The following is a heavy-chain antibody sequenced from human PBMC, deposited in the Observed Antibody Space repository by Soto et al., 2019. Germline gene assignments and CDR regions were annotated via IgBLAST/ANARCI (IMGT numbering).Heavy chain of an antibody. J-gene: IGHJ4*02. V-gene: IGHV4-31*03. Sequence: SETLSLTCTVSGGSISSGGYYWSWIRQHPGKGLEYIGYIYYSGTTYYNPSLRSRLSISVDTSKNQFSLKLSSVTAADTAVYYCAGDHSGYLDYWGQGTLVTGS. CDR2: IYYSGTT. D-gene: IGHD1-26*01. CDR3: AGDHSGYLDY. CDR1: GGSISSGGYY.